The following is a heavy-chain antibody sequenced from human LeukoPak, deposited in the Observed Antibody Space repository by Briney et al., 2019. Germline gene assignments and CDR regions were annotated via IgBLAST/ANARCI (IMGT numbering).Heavy chain of an antibody. CDR3: VSLYETY. CDR1: GNYW. Sequence: TGGSLRLSCAASGNYWMHWVRQAPGKGLVWVSHINSDGSWTSYADSVKGRFTISKDNAKNTVYLQMNNLRVEDTAVYYCVSLYETYWGRGTLVTVSS. D-gene: IGHD2/OR15-2a*01. CDR2: INSDGSWT. V-gene: IGHV3-74*01. J-gene: IGHJ4*02.